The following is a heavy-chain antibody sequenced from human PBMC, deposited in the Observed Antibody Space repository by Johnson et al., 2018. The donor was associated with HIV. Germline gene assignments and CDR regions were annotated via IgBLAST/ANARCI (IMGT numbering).Heavy chain of an antibody. Sequence: QVQLVESGGGVVQPGRSLRLSCAASGFTFRSYGMHWVRQAPGKGLEWVAVIEYAGSKNYHAASVKGRFTISRDNSKNTLYLKMNSLRAEDTAVYYCARRDDIRNGAFDIWGQGTMVTVSS. CDR2: IEYAGSKN. CDR3: ARRDDIRNGAFDI. J-gene: IGHJ3*02. D-gene: IGHD3-22*01. V-gene: IGHV3-30*03. CDR1: GFTFRSYG.